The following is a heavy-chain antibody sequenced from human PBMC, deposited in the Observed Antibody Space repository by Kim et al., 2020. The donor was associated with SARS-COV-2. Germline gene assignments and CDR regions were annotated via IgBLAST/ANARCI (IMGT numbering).Heavy chain of an antibody. CDR1: GFTFSSYA. Sequence: GGSLRLSCAASGFTFSSYAMSRVRQAPGKGLEWVSAISVSGGSTYYADSVKGRFTISRDNSKNTLYLQMNSLRAEDTAVFYCAKGSGDYVWVSYVGYYFDYWGQGTLVTVSS. CDR2: ISVSGGST. V-gene: IGHV3-23*01. D-gene: IGHD3-16*01. J-gene: IGHJ4*02. CDR3: AKGSGDYVWVSYVGYYFDY.